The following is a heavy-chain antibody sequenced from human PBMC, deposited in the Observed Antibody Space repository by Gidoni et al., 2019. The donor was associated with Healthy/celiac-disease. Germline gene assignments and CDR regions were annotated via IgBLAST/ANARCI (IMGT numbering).Heavy chain of an antibody. Sequence: QVQLQQWGAGLLKPSETLSLTCAVYGGSFSGYYWSWISQPPGKGLEWIGEINHSGSTNYNPSLKSRVTISVDTSKNQFSLKLSSVTAADTAVYYCARGSGKGAANYYGMDVWGQGTTVTVSS. D-gene: IGHD1-26*01. CDR2: INHSGST. V-gene: IGHV4-34*01. CDR3: ARGSGKGAANYYGMDV. J-gene: IGHJ6*02. CDR1: GGSFSGYY.